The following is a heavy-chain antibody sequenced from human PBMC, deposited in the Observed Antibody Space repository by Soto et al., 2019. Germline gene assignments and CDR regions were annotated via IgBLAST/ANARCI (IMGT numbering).Heavy chain of an antibody. Sequence: QVQLVQSGAEVKKPGASVKVSCKASGYTFTSYGISWVRQAPGQGLEWMGWISAYNGNTNYAQKLQGRVTMTTDTSTSTAYMELRSLRADDTAVYYCARDRPAAGGSSWSTFDYWGQGTLVTVSS. CDR3: ARDRPAAGGSSWSTFDY. J-gene: IGHJ4*02. D-gene: IGHD6-13*01. CDR2: ISAYNGNT. CDR1: GYTFTSYG. V-gene: IGHV1-18*01.